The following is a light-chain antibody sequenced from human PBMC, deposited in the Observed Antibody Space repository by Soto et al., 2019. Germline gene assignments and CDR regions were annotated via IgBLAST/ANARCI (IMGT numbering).Light chain of an antibody. CDR3: QQFDSYPRT. J-gene: IGKJ3*01. Sequence: DIQMTQSPSTLSASVGDRVTITCRASQSISSWVAWYQQKPGKGPKLLIYKASHLESGVPSRFSGSGSGTEFTLTISSLQPDDFATYYCQQFDSYPRTFGPGTKVDI. CDR1: QSISSW. CDR2: KAS. V-gene: IGKV1-5*03.